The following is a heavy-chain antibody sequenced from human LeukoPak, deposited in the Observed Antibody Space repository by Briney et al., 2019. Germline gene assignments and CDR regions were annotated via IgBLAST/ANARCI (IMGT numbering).Heavy chain of an antibody. CDR2: ISKSGDHT. Sequence: GGSLRLSCAVSGLTFNNYAMSWVRQAPGKGLEWVSAISKSGDHTYYAASAKGRFTIYRDNSKNTQYLQMNSLRAEDTAVYYCATSWGPDTSSFRWGRDGMDVWGQGTTVIVS. J-gene: IGHJ6*02. CDR1: GLTFNNYA. D-gene: IGHD3-16*01. CDR3: ATSWGPDTSSFRWGRDGMDV. V-gene: IGHV3-23*01.